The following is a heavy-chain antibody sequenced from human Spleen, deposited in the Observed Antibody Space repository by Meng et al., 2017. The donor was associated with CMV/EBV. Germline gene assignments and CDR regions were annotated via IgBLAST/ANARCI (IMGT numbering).Heavy chain of an antibody. V-gene: IGHV4-34*01. CDR2: INHSGST. D-gene: IGHD3-9*01. CDR1: GGSFSDYY. J-gene: IGHJ6*02. Sequence: SETLSLTCTVYGGSFSDYYWTWIRQPPGKGLEWIGEINHSGSTNYNPSLKSRVTISVDTSKNQFSLKLSSVTAADTAVYYCARIPRGVLRYPYYYYGMDVWGQGTTVTVS. CDR3: ARIPRGVLRYPYYYYGMDV.